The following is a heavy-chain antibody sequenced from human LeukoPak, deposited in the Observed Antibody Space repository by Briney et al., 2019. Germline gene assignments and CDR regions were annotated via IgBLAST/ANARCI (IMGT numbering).Heavy chain of an antibody. CDR2: TYYRSKWYN. CDR1: GDSVSSNSAA. J-gene: IGHJ4*02. D-gene: IGHD5-24*01. CDR3: AKGDIRDGYNFRY. V-gene: IGHV6-1*01. Sequence: SQTLSLTCAISGDSVSSNSAAWNWIRQSPSRGLEWLGRTYYRSKWYNDYAVSVKSRITINPDTSKNQFSLQLNSVTPEDTAVYCCAKGDIRDGYNFRYWGQGTLFTVSS.